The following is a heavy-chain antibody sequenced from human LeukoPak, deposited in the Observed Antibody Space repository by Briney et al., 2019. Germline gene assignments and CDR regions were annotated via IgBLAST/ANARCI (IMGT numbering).Heavy chain of an antibody. CDR2: ISSSGSTI. CDR3: GRRGSYDAFDI. J-gene: IGHJ3*02. D-gene: IGHD1-26*01. Sequence: GGSLRLSCAASGFTFSSYEMNWVRQAPGKGLEWVSYISSSGSTIYYADSVKGRFTISRDNAKNSLYLQMNSLRAEDTAGYYFGRRGSYDAFDIWGQGTMVAVSS. CDR1: GFTFSSYE. V-gene: IGHV3-48*03.